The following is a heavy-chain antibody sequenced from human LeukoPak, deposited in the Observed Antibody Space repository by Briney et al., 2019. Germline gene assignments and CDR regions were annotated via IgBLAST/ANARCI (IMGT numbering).Heavy chain of an antibody. D-gene: IGHD5-24*01. J-gene: IGHJ4*02. Sequence: SETLSLTCAVYGGSFSGYYWSWIRQPPGKGLEWSGEINHSGSTNYNPSLKSRVTISVDTSKNQFSLKLSFVTAADTAVYYCARRGDGYNLDYWGQGTLVTVSS. V-gene: IGHV4-34*01. CDR1: GGSFSGYY. CDR3: ARRGDGYNLDY. CDR2: INHSGST.